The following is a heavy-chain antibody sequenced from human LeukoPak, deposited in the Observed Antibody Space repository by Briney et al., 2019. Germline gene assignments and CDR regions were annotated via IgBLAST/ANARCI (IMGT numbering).Heavy chain of an antibody. J-gene: IGHJ4*02. Sequence: GGSLRLSCAASGFTFSSYAMHWVRQAPGKGLEWVAVISYDGSNKYYADSVKGRFTISRDNSKNTLYLQMNSLRAEDTAVYYCARDRGEIVVVIIPDFDYWGQGTLVTVSS. V-gene: IGHV3-30*04. CDR2: ISYDGSNK. CDR1: GFTFSSYA. CDR3: ARDRGEIVVVIIPDFDY. D-gene: IGHD3-22*01.